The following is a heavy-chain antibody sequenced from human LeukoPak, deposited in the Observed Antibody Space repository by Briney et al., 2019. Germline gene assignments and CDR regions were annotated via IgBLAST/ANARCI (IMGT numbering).Heavy chain of an antibody. CDR2: IYGSGST. CDR3: ARQTMLVGYANGLGFNY. D-gene: IGHD2-2*01. CDR1: GASISSWY. Sequence: SETLSLACNVTGASISSWYWSWIRQPPGKGLEWIGDIYGSGSTNYNPSLKSRVSMSADTSKNQISLNLKFVTAADTAVYYCARQTMLVGYANGLGFNYWGEGTLVTVSS. J-gene: IGHJ4*02. V-gene: IGHV4-59*01.